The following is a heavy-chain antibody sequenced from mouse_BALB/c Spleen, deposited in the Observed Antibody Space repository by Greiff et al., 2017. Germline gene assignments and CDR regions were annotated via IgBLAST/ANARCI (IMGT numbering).Heavy chain of an antibody. CDR3: ARDLGEY. J-gene: IGHJ2*01. D-gene: IGHD4-1*01. Sequence: DVQLVESGGGLVKPGGSLKLSCAASGFTFSDYYMYWVRQTPEKRLEWVATISDGGSYTYYPDSVKGRFTISRDNAKNNLYLQMSSLKSEDTAMYYCARDLGEYWGQGTTLTVSS. CDR2: ISDGGSYT. V-gene: IGHV5-4*02. CDR1: GFTFSDYY.